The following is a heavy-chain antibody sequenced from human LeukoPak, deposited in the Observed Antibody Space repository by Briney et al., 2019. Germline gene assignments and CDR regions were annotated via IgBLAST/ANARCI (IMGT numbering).Heavy chain of an antibody. Sequence: SETLSLTCAVYGGSFSDYYWSWIRQPPGKGLEWIGEINHSGSTNYNPSLKSRVTISVDTSKNQFSLKLSSVTAADTAVYYCARFDRVELRASMVRGVLPLNAFDIWGQGTMVTVSS. CDR2: INHSGST. V-gene: IGHV4-34*01. CDR3: ARFDRVELRASMVRGVLPLNAFDI. D-gene: IGHD3-10*01. CDR1: GGSFSDYY. J-gene: IGHJ3*02.